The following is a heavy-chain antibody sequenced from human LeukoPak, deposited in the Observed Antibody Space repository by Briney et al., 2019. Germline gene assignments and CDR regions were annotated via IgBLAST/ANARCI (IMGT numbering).Heavy chain of an antibody. CDR1: GYSISSGYY. CDR3: ARGHSGYDYGLFDY. V-gene: IGHV4-38-2*01. CDR2: IYHSGST. D-gene: IGHD5-12*01. J-gene: IGHJ4*02. Sequence: SETLSLTCAVSGYSISSGYYWGWIRQPPGKGLEWIGSIYHSGSTYYNPSFKSRVTISVDTSKNQFSLKLSSVTAADTAVYYCARGHSGYDYGLFDYWGQGTLVTVSS.